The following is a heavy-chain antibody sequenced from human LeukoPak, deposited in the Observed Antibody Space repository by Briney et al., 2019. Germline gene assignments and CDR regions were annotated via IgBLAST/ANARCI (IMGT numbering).Heavy chain of an antibody. Sequence: GESLTISCKGSGYSFTNYWISWVRQMPGKGLEWMGRIDPSDSYTNYSPSFQGHVTISADKSISTAYLQWSSLKASDTAMYYCARLVVPAAMPYYYYYGMDVWGQGTTVTVSS. D-gene: IGHD2-2*01. V-gene: IGHV5-10-1*01. J-gene: IGHJ6*02. CDR3: ARLVVPAAMPYYYYYGMDV. CDR1: GYSFTNYW. CDR2: IDPSDSYT.